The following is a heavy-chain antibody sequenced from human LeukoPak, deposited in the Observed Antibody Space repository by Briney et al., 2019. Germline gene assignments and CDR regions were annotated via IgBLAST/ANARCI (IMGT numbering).Heavy chain of an antibody. CDR3: ASRKGIVVVPAATLPAFDI. D-gene: IGHD2-2*01. CDR1: GGSFSGYY. CDR2: INHSGST. Sequence: SETVSLTCAVYGGSFSGYYWSWIRQPPGKGLEWIGEINHSGSTNYNPSLKSRATISVDTSKTQFSLKLSSVTAADTAVYYCASRKGIVVVPAATLPAFDIWGQGTMVTVSS. J-gene: IGHJ3*02. V-gene: IGHV4-34*01.